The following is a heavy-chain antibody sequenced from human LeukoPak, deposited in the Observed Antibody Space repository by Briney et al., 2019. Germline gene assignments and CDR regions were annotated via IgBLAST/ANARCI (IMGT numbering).Heavy chain of an antibody. J-gene: IGHJ4*02. CDR3: AKPHPSMVRGGQFDY. CDR2: ISDSGDKT. D-gene: IGHD3-10*01. V-gene: IGHV3-23*01. Sequence: GGSLRLSCTASGFTFSIYTMNWVRQAPGKGLEWVSGISDSGDKTYYPDSVKGRFTISRDNSKSTLYLQMSSLRVEDTAVYYCAKPHPSMVRGGQFDYWGQGTLVTVSS. CDR1: GFTFSIYT.